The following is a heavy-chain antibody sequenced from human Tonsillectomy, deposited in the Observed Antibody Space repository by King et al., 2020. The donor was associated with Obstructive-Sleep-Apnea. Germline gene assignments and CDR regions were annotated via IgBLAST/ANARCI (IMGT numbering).Heavy chain of an antibody. D-gene: IGHD6-13*01. CDR2: ISGSVGST. V-gene: IGHV3-23*04. CDR1: GFTFSSYA. CDR3: AKDRDSSWFEGNWFDP. Sequence: VQLVESGGGLVQPGGSLRLSCAASGFTFSSYAMSWVRQAPGKGLEWVSAISGSVGSTYYADSVKGRFTISRENSKNTLYLQMNSLRAEDTAVYYCAKDRDSSWFEGNWFDPWGQGTLVTVSS. J-gene: IGHJ5*02.